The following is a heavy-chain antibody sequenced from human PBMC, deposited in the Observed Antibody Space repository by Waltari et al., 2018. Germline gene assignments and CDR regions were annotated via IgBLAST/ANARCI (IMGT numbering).Heavy chain of an antibody. CDR3: ARDDSYGQFMRFDF. CDR2: IYSGGNT. V-gene: IGHV3-53*01. D-gene: IGHD5-18*01. J-gene: IGHJ4*02. Sequence: EVQLVESGGGLIQPGGSLRLSCEASGLTVSRNYMSWVRQAPGKGREWLSAIYSGGNTFYADSVKGRFNISIDNSKNTLYLQMNSLRVDDTAVYYCARDDSYGQFMRFDFWGQGTVVTVSS. CDR1: GLTVSRNY.